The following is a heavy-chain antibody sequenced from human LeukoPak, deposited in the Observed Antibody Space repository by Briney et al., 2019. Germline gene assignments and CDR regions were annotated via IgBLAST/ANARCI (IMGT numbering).Heavy chain of an antibody. CDR1: GYTFTSYG. CDR3: ARDRYGDYTYFDY. D-gene: IGHD4-17*01. CDR2: ISAYNGNT. V-gene: IGHV1-18*01. Sequence: ASVKVSCKASGYTFTSYGISWVRQAPGQGLEWMGWISAYNGNTNYAQKLQGRVTMTTDTSTSTVYMELSSLRSEDTAVYYCARDRYGDYTYFDYWGQGTLVTVSS. J-gene: IGHJ4*02.